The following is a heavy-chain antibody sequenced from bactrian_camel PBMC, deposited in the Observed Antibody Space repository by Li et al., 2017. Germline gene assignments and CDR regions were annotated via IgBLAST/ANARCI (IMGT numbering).Heavy chain of an antibody. J-gene: IGHJ6*01. CDR2: IDSHGVT. CDR3: AARGPHCYTKLSVRDFTY. V-gene: IGHV3S10*01. CDR1: GYTVSSTR. Sequence: QLVESGGGSVQAGGSLRLSCAASGYTVSSTRMGWFRQAPGKEREGVACIDSHGVTNYAESVKGRFTISKDNAKNTVYLQMTSLKPEDTAMYYCAARGPHCYTKLSVRDFTYWGQGTQVTVS. D-gene: IGHD2*01.